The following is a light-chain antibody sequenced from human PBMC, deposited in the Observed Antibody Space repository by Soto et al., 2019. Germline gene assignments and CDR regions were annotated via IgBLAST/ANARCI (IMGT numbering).Light chain of an antibody. J-gene: IGKJ2*01. CDR3: QQYNNWPYT. CDR2: GAS. V-gene: IGKV3-15*01. Sequence: XSVSPGERATLSCRASQSVSSNLAWYQQKPGQAPRLLIYGASTRATGIPARFSGSGSGTESTLTISSLQSEDFAVYYCQQYNNWPYTFGQGTKLEIK. CDR1: QSVSSN.